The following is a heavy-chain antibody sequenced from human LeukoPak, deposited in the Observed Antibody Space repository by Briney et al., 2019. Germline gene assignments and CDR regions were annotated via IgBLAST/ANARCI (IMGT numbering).Heavy chain of an antibody. D-gene: IGHD3-16*02. Sequence: ASVKVSCKASGYSFMSFYMHWVRQAPGQGLEWMGIINPSGGSTSYAQKFQGRVTMTGETSTSTVYMELSSLRSDDTAVYYCARDRSAKYVWGSYRYKAGDAFDIWGQGTMVTVSS. CDR1: GYSFMSFY. J-gene: IGHJ3*02. CDR2: INPSGGST. CDR3: ARDRSAKYVWGSYRYKAGDAFDI. V-gene: IGHV1-46*01.